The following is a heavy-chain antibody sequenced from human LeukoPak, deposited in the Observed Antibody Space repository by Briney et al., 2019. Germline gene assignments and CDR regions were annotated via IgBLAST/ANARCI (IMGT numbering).Heavy chain of an antibody. J-gene: IGHJ5*02. Sequence: PGGSLRLSCAASGFTFSSYWMHWVRQAPGKGLEWVSRINSDGSSTSYADSVKGRFTISRDNAKNTLYLQMNSLRAEDTAVYYCARDLYYGSGSYPYNWFDPWGQGTLVTVSS. CDR2: INSDGSST. CDR1: GFTFSSYW. V-gene: IGHV3-74*01. CDR3: ARDLYYGSGSYPYNWFDP. D-gene: IGHD3-10*01.